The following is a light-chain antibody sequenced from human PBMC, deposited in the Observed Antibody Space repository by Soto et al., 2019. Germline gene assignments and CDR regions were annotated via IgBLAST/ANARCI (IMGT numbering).Light chain of an antibody. CDR1: QSVSSY. J-gene: IGKJ1*01. Sequence: ELVLTQSPATLSLSPGERATLSCRASQSVSSYLAWYQQKPGQAPRLLIYGASNRATGIPARFSGSGSGTDFTLTISSLEPEDFAVYYCQQRSNWPTWTFGQGTKVEIK. V-gene: IGKV3-11*01. CDR2: GAS. CDR3: QQRSNWPTWT.